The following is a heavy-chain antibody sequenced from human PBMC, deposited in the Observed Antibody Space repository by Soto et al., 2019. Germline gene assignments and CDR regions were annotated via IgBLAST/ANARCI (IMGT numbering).Heavy chain of an antibody. CDR2: IYYSGST. D-gene: IGHD3-9*01. J-gene: IGHJ3*02. CDR3: ARVDDILTGYPEAFDI. V-gene: IGHV4-59*01. Sequence: ETLSLTCTVSGGSISSYYWSWIRQPPGKGLEWIGYIYYSGSTNYNPSLKSRVTISVDTSKNQFSLKLSSVTAADTAVYYCARVDDILTGYPEAFDIWGQGTMVTVSS. CDR1: GGSISSYY.